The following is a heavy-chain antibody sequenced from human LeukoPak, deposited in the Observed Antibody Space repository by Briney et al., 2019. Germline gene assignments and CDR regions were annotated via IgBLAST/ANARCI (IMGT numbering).Heavy chain of an antibody. CDR1: GYTFSSYY. Sequence: ASVKVSCKASGYTFSSYYVHWVRQAPGRGLEWMGIINPSGGSTSYAQKFQGRVTMTRDTSTRIVYMELSSLRSEDTAVYYCVRAVFSSSSWPIDYWGQGTLVTVSS. CDR2: INPSGGST. D-gene: IGHD6-13*01. CDR3: VRAVFSSSSWPIDY. V-gene: IGHV1-46*01. J-gene: IGHJ4*02.